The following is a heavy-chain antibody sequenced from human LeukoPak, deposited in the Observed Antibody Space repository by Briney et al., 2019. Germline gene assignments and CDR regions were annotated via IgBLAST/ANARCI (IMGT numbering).Heavy chain of an antibody. CDR3: TTDSSGYYEGYFDY. D-gene: IGHD3-22*01. Sequence: EGSLRLSCAASGFTFSNAWMSWVRQAPGKGLEWVGRIKSKTDGGTTDYAAPVKGRFTISRDDSKNTLYLQMNSLKTEDTAVYYCTTDSSGYYEGYFDYWGQGTLVTVSS. CDR2: IKSKTDGGTT. J-gene: IGHJ4*02. V-gene: IGHV3-15*01. CDR1: GFTFSNAW.